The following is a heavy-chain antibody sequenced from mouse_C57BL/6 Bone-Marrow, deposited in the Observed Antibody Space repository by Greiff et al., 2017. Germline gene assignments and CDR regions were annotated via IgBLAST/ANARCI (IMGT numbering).Heavy chain of an antibody. CDR1: GFTFSDYG. Sequence: EVKLVESGGGLVKPGGSLKLSCAASGFTFSDYGMHWVRQAPEKGLEWVAYISSGSSTIYYADTVKGRFTISRDNAKNTLFLQITSLRSEDTAMYYCAKDDGPTYYFDYWGQGTTLTVSS. J-gene: IGHJ2*01. CDR3: AKDDGPTYYFDY. D-gene: IGHD2-3*01. V-gene: IGHV5-17*01. CDR2: ISSGSSTI.